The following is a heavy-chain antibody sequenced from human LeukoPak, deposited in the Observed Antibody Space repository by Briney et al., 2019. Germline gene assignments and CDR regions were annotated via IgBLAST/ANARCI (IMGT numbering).Heavy chain of an antibody. V-gene: IGHV4-34*01. CDR1: GGSFSGYY. Sequence: SGTLSLTCAVYGGSFSGYYWSWIRQPPGKGLEWIGEINHSGSTNYNPSLKSRVTISVDTSKNQFSLKLSSVTAADTAVYYCARGVLWRSDAIDIWGQGTMVTVSS. J-gene: IGHJ3*02. CDR3: ARGVLWRSDAIDI. CDR2: INHSGST.